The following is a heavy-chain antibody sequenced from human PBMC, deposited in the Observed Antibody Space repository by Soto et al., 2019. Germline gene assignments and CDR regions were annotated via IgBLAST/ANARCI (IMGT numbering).Heavy chain of an antibody. Sequence: QAQVVQSGAEVRKPGSSVKLSCKASEGTFNSYDIAWVRQAPGQGLEWMGGIIPYYNTLNYAQKFQDRVTITADDSTNTVYMELSSLRSDDTAVYFCACGASRWYPYFFDSWAQGTLVTVSS. D-gene: IGHD6-13*01. CDR3: ACGASRWYPYFFDS. J-gene: IGHJ4*02. CDR2: IIPYYNTL. V-gene: IGHV1-69*01. CDR1: EGTFNSYD.